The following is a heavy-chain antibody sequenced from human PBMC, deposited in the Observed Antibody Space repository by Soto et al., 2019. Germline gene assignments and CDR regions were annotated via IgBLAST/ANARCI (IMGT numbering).Heavy chain of an antibody. J-gene: IGHJ4*02. CDR2: IYYGGST. CDR1: GGTIGSNY. D-gene: IGHD3-22*01. V-gene: IGHV4-59*01. CDR3: ARPRSSGYAGEFDY. Sequence: SETLSLTCAVSGGTIGSNYWWSWIRQPPGKGLEWIGDIYYGGSTNYNPSLKSRVTISIDTSQNQFSLMLTSVTAADTAVYYCARPRSSGYAGEFDYWGQGTLVTVSS.